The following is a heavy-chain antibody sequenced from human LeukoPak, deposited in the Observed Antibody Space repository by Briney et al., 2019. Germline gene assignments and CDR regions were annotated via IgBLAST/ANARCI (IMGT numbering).Heavy chain of an antibody. V-gene: IGHV3-30-3*01. J-gene: IGHJ4*02. CDR2: VSYDGSNK. Sequence: GGSLRLSCAASGFTFSSYAMHWVRQAPGKGLEWVAVVSYDGSNKYYADSVKGRFTISRDYSKNTLYLQMNSLRAEDTAVYYCAKVGQVGVGATFFDYWGQGTLVTVSS. CDR3: AKVGQVGVGATFFDY. D-gene: IGHD1-26*01. CDR1: GFTFSSYA.